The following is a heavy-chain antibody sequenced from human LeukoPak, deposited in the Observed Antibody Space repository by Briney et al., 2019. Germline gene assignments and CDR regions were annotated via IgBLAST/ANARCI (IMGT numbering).Heavy chain of an antibody. CDR2: ISFDGTNI. V-gene: IGHV3-30*09. D-gene: IGHD4/OR15-4a*01. Sequence: GGSLRLSCAASGFSFTCCAMHWVRQAPGKGLEWVAVISFDGTNIYYADSVKGRFAISRDNSKNTLYLQMNSLRVEDTAVYYCARRLDRNGAYSLLNYWGLGTLVTVSS. J-gene: IGHJ4*02. CDR1: GFSFTCCA. CDR3: ARRLDRNGAYSLLNY.